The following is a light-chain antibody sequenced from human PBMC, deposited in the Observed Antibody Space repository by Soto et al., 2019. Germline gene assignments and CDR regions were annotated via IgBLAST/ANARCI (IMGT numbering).Light chain of an antibody. CDR2: KDS. J-gene: IGLJ7*01. Sequence: QSVLTQPPSASGTPGQRVTISCSGSRSNIGSSNVYWYQQLPGTAPKLLIYKDSQRPSWVPDRFSGSKSGTSASLAISGLRSGGGAEYYWAAWDDRPGCAVFGRGTQLTVL. V-gene: IGLV1-47*01. CDR3: AAWDDRPGCAV. CDR1: RSNIGSSN.